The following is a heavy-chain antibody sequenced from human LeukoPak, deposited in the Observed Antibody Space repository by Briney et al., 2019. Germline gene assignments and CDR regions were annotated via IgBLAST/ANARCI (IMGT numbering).Heavy chain of an antibody. CDR2: IIPIIGTA. J-gene: IGHJ4*02. CDR1: GGTFSSYA. Sequence: ASVKVSCKASGGTFSSYAISWVRQAPGQGLEWMGGIIPIIGTANYAQKFQGRVTITADESTSTAYMELSSLRSEDTAVYYCARTYDSSGSVPPDYFDYWGQGTLVTVSS. V-gene: IGHV1-69*13. CDR3: ARTYDSSGSVPPDYFDY. D-gene: IGHD3-22*01.